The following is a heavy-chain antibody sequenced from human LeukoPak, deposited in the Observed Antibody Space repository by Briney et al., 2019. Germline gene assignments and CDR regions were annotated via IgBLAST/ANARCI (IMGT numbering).Heavy chain of an antibody. CDR2: ASYSRSP. J-gene: IGHJ4*02. V-gene: IGHV4-39*01. CDR1: GASISSSNYF. Sequence: SETLSLTCTVSGASISSSNYFWGWIRQPPGKGLEWIGSASYSRSPYYNPSLKSRVTISVDTSNNQFSLKLNSVTAADTSMYYCARRSSNWYFDYWGQGTLVTVSS. D-gene: IGHD4-11*01. CDR3: ARRSSNWYFDY.